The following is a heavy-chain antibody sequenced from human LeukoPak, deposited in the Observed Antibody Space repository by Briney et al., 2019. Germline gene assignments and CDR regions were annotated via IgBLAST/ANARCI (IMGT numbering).Heavy chain of an antibody. CDR2: IYYSGST. Sequence: PSETLPLTCTVSGGSISSSSYYWGWIRQPPGKGLEWIGSIYYSGSTYYNPSLKSRVTISVDTSKNQFSLKLSSVTAADTAVYYCARKGDGYNYYFDYWGQGTLVTVSS. V-gene: IGHV4-39*01. CDR3: ARKGDGYNYYFDY. J-gene: IGHJ4*02. CDR1: GGSISSSSYY. D-gene: IGHD5-24*01.